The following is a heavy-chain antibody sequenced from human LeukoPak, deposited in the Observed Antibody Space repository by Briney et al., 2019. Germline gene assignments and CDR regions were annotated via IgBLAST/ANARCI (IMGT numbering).Heavy chain of an antibody. Sequence: PGGSLRLSCAASGFTFSSYGMSWVRQAPGKGLEWVSAISGSGGSTYYADSVKGRFTISRDNSKNTLYLQMNSLRAEDTAVYYCAKRSSRGAVAGDYYYYYMDVWGKGTTVTISS. CDR1: GFTFSSYG. CDR3: AKRSSRGAVAGDYYYYYMDV. CDR2: ISGSGGST. J-gene: IGHJ6*03. V-gene: IGHV3-23*01. D-gene: IGHD6-19*01.